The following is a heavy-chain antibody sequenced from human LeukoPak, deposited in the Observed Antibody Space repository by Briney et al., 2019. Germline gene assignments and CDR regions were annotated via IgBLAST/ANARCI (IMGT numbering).Heavy chain of an antibody. CDR2: IGNTET. D-gene: IGHD2-21*01. J-gene: IGHJ4*02. CDR1: GFPFETNA. Sequence: GGSLRLSCATSGFPFETNAMSWVRQAPGKGLEWVATIGNTETFYADSVTGRFTISRDNSKNTVNLQMNRLRVEDTAIYYCAKDWIQFNRVFDCYDSWGQGTLVTVSS. CDR3: AKDWIQFNRVFDCYDS. V-gene: IGHV3-23*01.